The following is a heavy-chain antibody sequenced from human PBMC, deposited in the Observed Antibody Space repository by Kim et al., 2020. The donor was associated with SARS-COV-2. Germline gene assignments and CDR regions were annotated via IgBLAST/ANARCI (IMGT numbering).Heavy chain of an antibody. D-gene: IGHD6-13*01. J-gene: IGHJ3*02. V-gene: IGHV1-3*01. CDR1: GYTFTSYA. CDR2: INAGNGNT. Sequence: ASVKVSCKASGYTFTSYAMHWVRQAPGQRLEWMGWINAGNGNTKYSQKFQGRVTITRDTSASTAYMELSSLRSEDTAVYYCARVLILSSSWHDAFDIWGQGTMVTVSS. CDR3: ARVLILSSSWHDAFDI.